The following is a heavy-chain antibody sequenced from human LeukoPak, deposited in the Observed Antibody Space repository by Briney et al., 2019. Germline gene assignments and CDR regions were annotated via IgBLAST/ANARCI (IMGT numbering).Heavy chain of an antibody. J-gene: IGHJ4*02. Sequence: SETLSLTCTVSGGSISSGDYYWGWIRQPPGKGLEWIGSIYYSGSTYYNPSLKSRVTISVDTSKNQFSLKLSSVTAADTAVYYCARGPGSLYSYGYGYWGQGTLVTVSS. D-gene: IGHD5-18*01. CDR1: GGSISSGDYY. CDR2: IYYSGST. CDR3: ARGPGSLYSYGYGY. V-gene: IGHV4-39*01.